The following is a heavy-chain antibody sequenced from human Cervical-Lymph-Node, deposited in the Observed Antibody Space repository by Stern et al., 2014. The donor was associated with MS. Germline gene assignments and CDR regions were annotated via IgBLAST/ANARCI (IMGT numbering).Heavy chain of an antibody. Sequence: QLQESGPGLVKPSETLSLTCTVSGGSLRSYYWNWIRQAPGKGLAWLGVIYHTGSVNYNPSLSSRVAMSVDTSKNQFSLTVSSVTAADTAVYYCAREGEYCSGSRCYPFLDYWGQGTLVTVSS. CDR3: AREGEYCSGSRCYPFLDY. CDR2: IYHTGSV. J-gene: IGHJ4*02. D-gene: IGHD2-15*01. CDR1: GGSLRSYY. V-gene: IGHV4-59*01.